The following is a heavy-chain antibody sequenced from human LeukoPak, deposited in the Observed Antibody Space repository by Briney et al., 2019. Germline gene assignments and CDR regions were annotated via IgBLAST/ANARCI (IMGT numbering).Heavy chain of an antibody. CDR1: GGSISSGDYY. CDR2: IYYSGST. J-gene: IGHJ4*02. Sequence: PSQTLSLTCTVSGGSISSGDYYWSWIRQPPGKGLEWIGYIYYSGSTYYNPSLKGRVTISVDTSKNQISLKLSSVTAADTAVYYCARDGGLLRYFDYWGQGTLVTVSS. CDR3: ARDGGLLRYFDY. V-gene: IGHV4-30-4*01. D-gene: IGHD3-9*01.